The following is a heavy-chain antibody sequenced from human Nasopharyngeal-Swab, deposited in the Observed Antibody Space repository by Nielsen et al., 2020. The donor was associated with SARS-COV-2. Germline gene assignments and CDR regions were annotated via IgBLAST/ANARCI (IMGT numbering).Heavy chain of an antibody. CDR1: GGTFSSYA. Sequence: SSVKVSCKASGGTFSSYAISCVRQAPGQGLEWMSGIIPIFGTPNYAQEFQGRVTISADESTSTAYMELSSLRSEDTAVYYCARASDGSENYYYFDYWGQGALVTVSS. CDR3: ARASDGSENYYYFDY. CDR2: IIPIFGTP. V-gene: IGHV1-69*13. D-gene: IGHD3-10*01. J-gene: IGHJ4*02.